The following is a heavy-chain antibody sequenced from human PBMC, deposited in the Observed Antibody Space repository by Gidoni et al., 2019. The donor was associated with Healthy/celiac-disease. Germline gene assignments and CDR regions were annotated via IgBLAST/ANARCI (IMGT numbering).Heavy chain of an antibody. CDR2: IIPIFGTA. CDR1: GGTFSSYA. Sequence: VQLVQSGAEVKKPGSSVQVPCKAPGGTFSSYAISWVRQAPGQGLEWMGGIIPIFGTADYAQKFQGRVTITADESTSTAYMELSSLRSEDTAVYYCARDSPYCSGGSCYSGVGWFDPWGQGTLVTVSS. D-gene: IGHD2-15*01. CDR3: ARDSPYCSGGSCYSGVGWFDP. J-gene: IGHJ5*02. V-gene: IGHV1-69*01.